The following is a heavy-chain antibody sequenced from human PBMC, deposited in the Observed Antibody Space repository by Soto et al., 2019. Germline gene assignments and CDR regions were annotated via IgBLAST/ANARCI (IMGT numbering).Heavy chain of an antibody. Sequence: ASVKVSCKASGCSFTAYCVHWVRQAPGQGLEWMGWINPNSGGTNYAQRFQGRVAMTTDTSTNTAYMELNSLKSDDTALYFCARSSGTYSDFDYWGQGTQVTVSS. J-gene: IGHJ4*01. D-gene: IGHD1-26*01. CDR3: ARSSGTYSDFDY. V-gene: IGHV1-2*02. CDR1: GCSFTAYC. CDR2: INPNSGGT.